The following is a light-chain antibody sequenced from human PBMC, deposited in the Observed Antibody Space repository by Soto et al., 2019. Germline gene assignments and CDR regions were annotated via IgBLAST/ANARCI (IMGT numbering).Light chain of an antibody. CDR2: EVN. CDR1: SSDVGAYNS. Sequence: QSALTQPPSASGSPGQSVTISCTGTSSDVGAYNSVSWYQHYPGKAPKLLIYEVNKRPSGVPDRFSGSKSGNMASLTVSGLQAEDEADYYCSSYAGATNVVFGGGTKLTVL. V-gene: IGLV2-8*01. J-gene: IGLJ2*01. CDR3: SSYAGATNVV.